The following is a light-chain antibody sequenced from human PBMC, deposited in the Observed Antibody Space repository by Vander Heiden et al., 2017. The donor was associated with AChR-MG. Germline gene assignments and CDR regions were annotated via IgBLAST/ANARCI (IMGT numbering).Light chain of an antibody. Sequence: QSALTQPASVSGSPGQSITISCTGTSSDVGGYNYVSWYQQHPGKAPKLMIYDVSNRPSGVSNRFSGSKSGNTASLTISGLQAEDEADYDCSSYTSSSTLGVFGGGTKL. CDR1: SSDVGGYNY. CDR3: SSYTSSSTLGV. J-gene: IGLJ3*02. CDR2: DVS. V-gene: IGLV2-14*03.